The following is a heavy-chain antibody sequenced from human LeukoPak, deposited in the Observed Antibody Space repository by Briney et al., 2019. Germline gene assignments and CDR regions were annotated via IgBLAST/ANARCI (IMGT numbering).Heavy chain of an antibody. CDR3: ARGELEMATMPEDY. J-gene: IGHJ4*02. Sequence: PGGSLRLSCAASGFTFSSYEMNWVRQAPGKGLEWVSYISSSGSTIYYADSVKGRFTISRDNAKNSLYLQMNSLRAEDTAVYYCARGELEMATMPEDYWGQGTLVTVSS. V-gene: IGHV3-48*03. CDR2: ISSSGSTI. CDR1: GFTFSSYE. D-gene: IGHD5-24*01.